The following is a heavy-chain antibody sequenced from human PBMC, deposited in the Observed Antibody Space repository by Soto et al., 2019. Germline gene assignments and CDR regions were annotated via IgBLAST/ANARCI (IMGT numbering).Heavy chain of an antibody. CDR1: GYSFTSYC. CDR2: IYPGDSDT. J-gene: IGHJ6*02. D-gene: IGHD3-22*01. CDR3: ATTYYYDSSGYSRRGYYYYGMDV. V-gene: IGHV5-51*01. Sequence: GESLKISCKGSGYSFTSYCIGWVRQMPGKGLEWMGIIYPGDSDTRYSPSFQGQVTISADKSISTAYLQWSSLKASDTAMYYCATTYYYDSSGYSRRGYYYYGMDVWGQGTTVT.